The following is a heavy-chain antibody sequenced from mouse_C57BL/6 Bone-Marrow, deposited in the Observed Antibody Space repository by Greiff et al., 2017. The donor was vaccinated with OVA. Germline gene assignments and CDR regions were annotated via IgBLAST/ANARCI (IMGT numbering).Heavy chain of an antibody. D-gene: IGHD2-4*01. J-gene: IGHJ2*01. CDR2: INPNNGGT. CDR1: GYTFTDYY. CDR3: ARRDDYDRGYYFDY. V-gene: IGHV1-26*01. Sequence: VQLQQSGPELVKPGASVKISCKASGYTFTDYYMNWVKQSHGKSLEWIGDINPNNGGTSYNQKFKGKATLTVDKSSSTAYMELRSLTSEDSAVYYCARRDDYDRGYYFDYWGQGTTLTVSS.